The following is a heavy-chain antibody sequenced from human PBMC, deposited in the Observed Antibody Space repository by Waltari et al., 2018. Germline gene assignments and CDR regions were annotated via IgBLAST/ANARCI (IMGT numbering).Heavy chain of an antibody. D-gene: IGHD1-26*01. Sequence: QVQLVESGGGVVQPGRSLRLSCAASGFTFSSYGMHWVRQAPGKGLEWVAVIWYDGSNKYYADSVKGRFTISRDNSKNTLYLQMNSLRAEDTAMYYCAIASDVGATLDYWGQGTLVTVSS. J-gene: IGHJ4*02. V-gene: IGHV3-33*08. CDR1: GFTFSSYG. CDR2: IWYDGSNK. CDR3: AIASDVGATLDY.